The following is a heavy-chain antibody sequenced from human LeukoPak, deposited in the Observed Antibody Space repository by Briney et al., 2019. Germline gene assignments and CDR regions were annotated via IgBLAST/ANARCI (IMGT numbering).Heavy chain of an antibody. D-gene: IGHD3/OR15-3a*01. Sequence: PSETLSLTCAVYGGSFSGYYWSWIRQPPGKGLEWIGSIYYSGNTYYNASLKSQVSISIDTSKNQFSLKLTSVTAADTAVYYCARQTGSGLFILPGGQGTLVTVSS. CDR3: ARQTGSGLFILP. J-gene: IGHJ4*02. V-gene: IGHV4-34*01. CDR1: GGSFSGYY. CDR2: IYYSGNT.